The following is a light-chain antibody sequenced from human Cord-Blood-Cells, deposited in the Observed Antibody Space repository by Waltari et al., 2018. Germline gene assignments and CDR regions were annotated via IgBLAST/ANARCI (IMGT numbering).Light chain of an antibody. J-gene: IGKJ1*01. CDR2: WAS. CDR3: QQYYSTPWT. CDR1: QSGLYSSNNKNY. Sequence: DIVMTQSPDSLAVSLGERATINCKSSQSGLYSSNNKNYLAWYQQKPGQPPKLLIYWASTRESGVPDRFSGSGSGRDFTLTISSLQAEDGAVYYCQQYYSTPWTFGQGTKVEIK. V-gene: IGKV4-1*01.